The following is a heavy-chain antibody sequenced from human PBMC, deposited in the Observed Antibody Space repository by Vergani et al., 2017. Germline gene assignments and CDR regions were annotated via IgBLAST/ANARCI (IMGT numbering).Heavy chain of an antibody. J-gene: IGHJ6*02. CDR2: IYSGGST. CDR1: GFTVSSNY. D-gene: IGHD3-16*01. V-gene: IGHV3-53*01. CDR3: ARDWESYNYGMDV. Sequence: EVQLVESGGGLIQPGGSLRLSCAASGFTVSSNYMSWVRQAPGKGREWVSVIYSGGSTYYADSVKGRFTISRDNSKNTLYLQMNSLRAEDTAVYYCARDWESYNYGMDVWGQGTTVTVSS.